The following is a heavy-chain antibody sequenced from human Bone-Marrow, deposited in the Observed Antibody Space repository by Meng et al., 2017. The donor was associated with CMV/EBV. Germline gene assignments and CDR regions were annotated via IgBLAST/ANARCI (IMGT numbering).Heavy chain of an antibody. CDR2: IYYSGST. D-gene: IGHD3-22*01. J-gene: IGHJ4*02. CDR3: ARDYYYDSSGYGY. Sequence: GSLRLSCTVSGGSISSSSYYWGWIRQPPGKGLEWIGSIYYSGSTYYNPSLKSRVTISVDTSKNQFSLKLSSVTAADTAVYYCARDYYYDSSGYGYWGQGTRVTGSS. V-gene: IGHV4-39*07. CDR1: GGSISSSSYY.